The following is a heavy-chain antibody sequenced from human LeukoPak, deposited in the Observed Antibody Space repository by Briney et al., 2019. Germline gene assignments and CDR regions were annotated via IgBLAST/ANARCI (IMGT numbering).Heavy chain of an antibody. D-gene: IGHD6-13*01. CDR3: ARDRPYSRGFYYYYYYMDV. J-gene: IGHJ6*03. CDR2: IYTSGST. Sequence: SETLSPTCTVSGGSISSGSYYWSWIRQPAGKGLEWIGRIYTSGSTNYNPSLKSRVTISVDTSKNQFSLKLSSVTAADTAVYYCARDRPYSRGFYYYYYYMDVWGKGTTVTISS. CDR1: GGSISSGSYY. V-gene: IGHV4-61*02.